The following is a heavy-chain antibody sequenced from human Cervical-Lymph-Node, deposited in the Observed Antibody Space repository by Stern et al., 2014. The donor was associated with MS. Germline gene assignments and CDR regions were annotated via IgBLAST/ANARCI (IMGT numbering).Heavy chain of an antibody. J-gene: IGHJ6*02. Sequence: VQLLESGGGLVKPGGSLRLSCAASGFTFSDYYMSWIRQALGKGLEWVSYISSSGSTIYYADSVKGRFTISRDNAKNSLYLQMNSLRAEDTAVYYCARDAYNWNDVHYYGMDVWGQGTTVTVSS. V-gene: IGHV3-11*01. CDR1: GFTFSDYY. CDR3: ARDAYNWNDVHYYGMDV. D-gene: IGHD1-20*01. CDR2: ISSSGSTI.